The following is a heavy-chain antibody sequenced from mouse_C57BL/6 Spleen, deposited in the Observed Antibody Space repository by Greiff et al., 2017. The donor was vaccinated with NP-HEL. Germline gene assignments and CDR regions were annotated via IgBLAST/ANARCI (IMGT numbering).Heavy chain of an antibody. CDR1: GFTFSDYG. CDR3: ARTTVVAPAWFAY. V-gene: IGHV5-17*01. J-gene: IGHJ3*01. Sequence: VQLKESGGGLVKPGGSLKLSCAASGFTFSDYGMHWVRQAPEKGLEWVAYISSGSSTIYYADTVKGRFTISRDNAKNTLFLQMTSLRSEDTAMYYCARTTVVAPAWFAYWGQGTLVTVAA. CDR2: ISSGSSTI. D-gene: IGHD1-1*01.